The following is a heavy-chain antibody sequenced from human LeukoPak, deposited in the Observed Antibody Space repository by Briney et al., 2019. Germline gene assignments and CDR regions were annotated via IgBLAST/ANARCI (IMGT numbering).Heavy chain of an antibody. D-gene: IGHD1-26*01. Sequence: ASVKVSCKASGYTFTDYYLHWGRQAPGHGLEWMGWINPKTGVTKYAQNFQGRVTMTRDTSISTAYMEVSRLRSDDTAVFYCARDLAMYSPDLDYWGQGTLVTVSS. CDR2: INPKTGVT. V-gene: IGHV1-2*02. J-gene: IGHJ4*02. CDR3: ARDLAMYSPDLDY. CDR1: GYTFTDYY.